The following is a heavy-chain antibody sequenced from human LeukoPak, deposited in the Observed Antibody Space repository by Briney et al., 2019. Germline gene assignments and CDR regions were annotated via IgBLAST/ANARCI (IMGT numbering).Heavy chain of an antibody. CDR2: INWNGGST. CDR1: GFTFDDYG. Sequence: RPGGSLRLSCAASGFTFDDYGMSWVRQAPGKGLEWVSGINWNGGSTGYADSVKGRFTISRDNAKSSLYLQMNSLRAEDTALYYCASSFPHITGTITDAFDIWGQGTMVTVSS. J-gene: IGHJ3*02. D-gene: IGHD1-20*01. V-gene: IGHV3-20*04. CDR3: ASSFPHITGTITDAFDI.